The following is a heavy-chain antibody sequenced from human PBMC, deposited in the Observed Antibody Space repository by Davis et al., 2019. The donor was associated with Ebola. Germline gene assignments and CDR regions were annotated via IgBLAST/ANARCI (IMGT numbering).Heavy chain of an antibody. V-gene: IGHV4-59*01. CDR3: ARVKLLWFGELLYYYYGMDV. Sequence: SETLSLTCTVSGGSISSYYWSWIRQPPGKGLEWIGYIYYSGSTNYNPSLKSRVTISVDTSKNQFSLKLSSVTAADTAVYYCARVKLLWFGELLYYYYGMDVWGRGTPVTVSS. D-gene: IGHD3-10*01. CDR2: IYYSGST. CDR1: GGSISSYY. J-gene: IGHJ6*02.